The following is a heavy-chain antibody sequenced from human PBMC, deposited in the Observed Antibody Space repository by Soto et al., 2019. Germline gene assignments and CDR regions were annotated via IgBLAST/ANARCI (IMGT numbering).Heavy chain of an antibody. Sequence: AAVKVSCKASGYTFTIYYMHWVRQAPGQGLEWMGIINPSGGSTSYAQKFQGRVTMTRDTSTSTVYMELSSLRSEDTAVYYCARAVSRWFDPRGQGTPVPAPS. CDR1: GYTFTIYY. J-gene: IGHJ5*02. CDR3: ARAVSRWFDP. V-gene: IGHV1-46*01. CDR2: INPSGGST.